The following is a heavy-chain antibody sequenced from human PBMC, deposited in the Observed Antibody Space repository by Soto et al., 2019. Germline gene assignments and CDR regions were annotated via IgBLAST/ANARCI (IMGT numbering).Heavy chain of an antibody. CDR3: ARDYCSSTSCYFGY. Sequence: GGSISSYYWSWIRQPPGKGLEWIGYIYYSGSTNYNPSLKSRVTISVDTSKNQFSLKLSSVTAADTAVYYCARDYCSSTSCYFGYWGQGTLVTVSS. J-gene: IGHJ4*02. CDR1: GGSISSYY. CDR2: IYYSGST. V-gene: IGHV4-59*01. D-gene: IGHD2-2*01.